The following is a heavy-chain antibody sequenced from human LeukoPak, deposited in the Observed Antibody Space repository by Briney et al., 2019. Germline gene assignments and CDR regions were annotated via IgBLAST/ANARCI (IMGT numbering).Heavy chain of an antibody. CDR3: ARRGNGGYEYFDY. J-gene: IGHJ4*02. Sequence: SQTLSLTCTVSGGSISSGGYYWSWIRQHPGKGLEWIGYIYYSGSTYYNPSLKSRVTISVDTSKNQFSLKLSSVTAADTAVYYCARRGNGGYEYFDYWGQGTLVTVSS. CDR2: IYYSGST. V-gene: IGHV4-31*03. D-gene: IGHD5-12*01. CDR1: GGSISSGGYY.